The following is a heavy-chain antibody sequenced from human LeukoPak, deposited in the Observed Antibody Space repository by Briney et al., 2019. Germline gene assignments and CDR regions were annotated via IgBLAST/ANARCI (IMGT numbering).Heavy chain of an antibody. J-gene: IGHJ4*02. CDR3: ARSTQAGSGDY. D-gene: IGHD6-13*01. CDR2: ISSSSSYI. V-gene: IGHV3-21*01. CDR1: GFTFSSYS. Sequence: GGSLRLSCAASGFTFSSYSMNWVRQAPGKGLEWVSSISSSSSYIYYADSVKGRSTISRDNAKNSLYLQMNSLRAEDTAVYYCARSTQAGSGDYWGQGTLVTVSS.